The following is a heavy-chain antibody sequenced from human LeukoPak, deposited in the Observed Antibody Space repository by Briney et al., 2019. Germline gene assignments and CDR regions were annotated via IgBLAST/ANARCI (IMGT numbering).Heavy chain of an antibody. Sequence: SETLSLTCTVSGGSISSSSYYWGWIRQPPGKGREWIVSIYYSGSTYYNPSLKSRVTISVDTSKNQFSLKLSSVTAADTAVYYCARAPRITMIVVVISHPVHDAFDIWGQGTMVTVSS. CDR2: IYYSGST. V-gene: IGHV4-39*07. D-gene: IGHD3-22*01. CDR1: GGSISSSSYY. J-gene: IGHJ3*02. CDR3: ARAPRITMIVVVISHPVHDAFDI.